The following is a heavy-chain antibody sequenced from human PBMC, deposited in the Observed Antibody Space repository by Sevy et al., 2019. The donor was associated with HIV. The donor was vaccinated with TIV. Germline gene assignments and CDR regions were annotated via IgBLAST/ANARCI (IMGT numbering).Heavy chain of an antibody. CDR3: AKDIAGNGS. CDR1: GFTFTNYW. V-gene: IGHV3-74*01. Sequence: GGSLRFSCVASGFTFTNYWMHWVRQTPGKGLVWVSRINIDGTGTYYADSVKGRFTISRDNTKKTLYLQMNSLRVEDTAIYYCAKDIAGNGSWGQGTLVTVSS. CDR2: INIDGTGT. D-gene: IGHD2-15*01. J-gene: IGHJ5*02.